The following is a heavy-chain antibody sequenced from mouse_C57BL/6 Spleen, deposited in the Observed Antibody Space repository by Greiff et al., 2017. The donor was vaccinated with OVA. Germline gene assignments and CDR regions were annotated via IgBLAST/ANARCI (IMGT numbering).Heavy chain of an antibody. D-gene: IGHD2-1*01. Sequence: EVKLQESGGGLVQPGGSLSLSCAASGFTFTDYYMSWVRQPPGKALEWLGFIRNKANGYTTEYSASVKGRFTISRDNSQSILYLQMNALRAEDSATYYCARWRVYYGNYGAMDYWGQGTSVTVSS. CDR2: IRNKANGYTT. CDR1: GFTFTDYY. CDR3: ARWRVYYGNYGAMDY. J-gene: IGHJ4*01. V-gene: IGHV7-3*01.